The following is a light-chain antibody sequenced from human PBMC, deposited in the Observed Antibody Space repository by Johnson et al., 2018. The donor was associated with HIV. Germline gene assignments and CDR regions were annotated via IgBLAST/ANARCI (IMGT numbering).Light chain of an antibody. J-gene: IGLJ1*01. CDR3: GTWDSSLSAYV. Sequence: QSVLTQPPSVSAAPGQKVTISCSGSSSNIGRNYVSWYQQLPGTAPKLLIFDNNKRPSGIPDRFSASKSGTSATLCITGLQTGDEADYYCGTWDSSLSAYVFGTGPKVTVL. CDR2: DNN. CDR1: SSNIGRNY. V-gene: IGLV1-51*01.